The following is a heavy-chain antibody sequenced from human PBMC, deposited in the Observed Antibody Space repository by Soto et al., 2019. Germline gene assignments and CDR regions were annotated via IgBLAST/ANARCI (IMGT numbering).Heavy chain of an antibody. CDR1: GFTFSSYG. Sequence: PGGSLILSCAASGFTFSSYGMHWVRQAPGKGLEWVAVISYDGSNKYYADSVKGRFTISRDNSKNTLYLQMNSLRAEDTAVYYCAKDLAAIMSAFDIWGQGTMVTVSS. V-gene: IGHV3-30*18. CDR3: AKDLAAIMSAFDI. D-gene: IGHD3-16*01. J-gene: IGHJ3*02. CDR2: ISYDGSNK.